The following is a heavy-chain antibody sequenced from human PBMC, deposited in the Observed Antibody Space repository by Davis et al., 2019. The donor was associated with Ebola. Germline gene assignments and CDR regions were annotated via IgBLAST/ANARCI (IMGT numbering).Heavy chain of an antibody. D-gene: IGHD6-19*01. J-gene: IGHJ6*04. CDR3: AKGRIAVAGSRGYGMDV. Sequence: PGGSLRLSCAASGFTFSSYSMNWVRQAPGKGLEWVSSISSSSSYIYYADSVKGRFTISRDNSKNTMYLQMNSLRAEDTAVYYCAKGRIAVAGSRGYGMDVWGKGTTVTVSS. CDR1: GFTFSSYS. V-gene: IGHV3-21*04. CDR2: ISSSSSYI.